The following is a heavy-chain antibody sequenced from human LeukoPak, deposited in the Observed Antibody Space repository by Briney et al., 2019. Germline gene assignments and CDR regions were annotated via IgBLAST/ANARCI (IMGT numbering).Heavy chain of an antibody. CDR2: IYTSGST. CDR1: XXSXSSYY. J-gene: IGHJ3*02. V-gene: IGHV4-4*07. CDR3: ARERPTVLRYFDWSNHDAFDI. Sequence: SETLSLTXXXXXXSXSSYYWSWIRQPAGKGLEWIGRIYTSGSTNYNPSLKSRVTMSLDKSRNQFSLKLSSVAAADTAVYYCARERPTVLRYFDWSNHDAFDIWGQGTMVTVSS. D-gene: IGHD3-9*01.